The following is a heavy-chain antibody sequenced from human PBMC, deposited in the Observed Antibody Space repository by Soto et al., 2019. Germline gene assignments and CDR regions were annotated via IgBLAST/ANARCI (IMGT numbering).Heavy chain of an antibody. CDR1: GGSFSGYY. Sequence: SETLSLTCAVYGGSFSGYYWSWIRQPPGKGLEWIGEINHSGSTNYNPSLRSRVTLSVDTSKNQFSLSLTSVTAEDTAVYYCARHEGNGNVWPLDYWGQGSLGTSPQ. V-gene: IGHV4-34*01. CDR2: INHSGST. J-gene: IGHJ4*02. D-gene: IGHD2-8*01. CDR3: ARHEGNGNVWPLDY.